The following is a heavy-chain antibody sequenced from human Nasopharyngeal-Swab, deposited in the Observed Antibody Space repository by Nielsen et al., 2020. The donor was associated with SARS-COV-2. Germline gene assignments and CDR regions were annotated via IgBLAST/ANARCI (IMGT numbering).Heavy chain of an antibody. CDR3: ARLGAAGDFDY. D-gene: IGHD6-13*01. CDR2: INVDKGNT. CDR1: GYSFTYYN. J-gene: IGHJ4*02. V-gene: IGHV1-3*01. Sequence: ASVKVSCKASGYSFTYYNIHWVRQAPGQSLEWMGWINVDKGNTKESQQFQGRVIITRDTSASTAYMEVSSLRSEDTAVYYCARLGAAGDFDYWGQGTLVTVSS.